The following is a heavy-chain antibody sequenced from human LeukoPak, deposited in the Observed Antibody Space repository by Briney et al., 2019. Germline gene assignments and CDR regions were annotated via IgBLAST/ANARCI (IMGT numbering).Heavy chain of an antibody. J-gene: IGHJ4*02. Sequence: SQTLSLTCTVSGGSISSGDYYWSWIRQPPGKGLEWIGYIDYSGSTYYNPPLKSRVTISVDTSKNQCSLKLSSVTAADTAVYYCARERPDYGDFDYWGQGTLVTVSS. CDR3: ARERPDYGDFDY. CDR1: GGSISSGDYY. CDR2: IDYSGST. V-gene: IGHV4-30-4*08. D-gene: IGHD4-17*01.